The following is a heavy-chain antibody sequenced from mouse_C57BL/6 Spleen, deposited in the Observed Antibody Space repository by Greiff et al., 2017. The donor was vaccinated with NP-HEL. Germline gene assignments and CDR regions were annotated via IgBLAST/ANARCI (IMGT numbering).Heavy chain of an antibody. D-gene: IGHD1-1*01. Sequence: VQLQQSGAELVRPGTSVKVSCKASGYAFTNYLIEWVKQRPGQGLEWIGVINPGSGGTNYNEKFKGKATLTADKSSSTAYMQLSSLTYEDSAVYCWARGGDGYYGSSYVGLACWGQGTRVTVSA. CDR1: GYAFTNYL. V-gene: IGHV1-54*01. CDR2: INPGSGGT. J-gene: IGHJ3*01. CDR3: ARGGDGYYGSSYVGLAC.